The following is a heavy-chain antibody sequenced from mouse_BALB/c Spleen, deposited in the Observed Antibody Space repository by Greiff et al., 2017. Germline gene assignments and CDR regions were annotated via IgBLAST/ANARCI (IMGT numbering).Heavy chain of an antibody. CDR3: TRRTNWDVGAMDY. D-gene: IGHD4-1*01. J-gene: IGHJ4*01. V-gene: IGHV1-5*01. Sequence: VQLQQSGTVLARPGASVKMSCKASGYTFTSYWMHWVKQRPGQGLEWIGAIYPGNSDTSYNQKFKGKAKLTAVTSTSTAYMELSSLTNEDSAVYYCTRRTNWDVGAMDYWGQGTSVTVSS. CDR2: IYPGNSDT. CDR1: GYTFTSYW.